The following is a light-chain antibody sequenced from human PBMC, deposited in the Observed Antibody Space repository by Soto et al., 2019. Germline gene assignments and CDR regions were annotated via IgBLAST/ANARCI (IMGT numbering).Light chain of an antibody. CDR1: SSDVGGYNY. Sequence: QSVLTQPASVSGSPGQSITISCTGTSSDVGGYNYVSWYQQHPGKAPKLMIYDVSNRPSGVSNRFSGSKSGNTASLTISGLQAEDEAVYYCSSYTRSSTLYVFGTGTKLTV. CDR2: DVS. V-gene: IGLV2-14*01. CDR3: SSYTRSSTLYV. J-gene: IGLJ1*01.